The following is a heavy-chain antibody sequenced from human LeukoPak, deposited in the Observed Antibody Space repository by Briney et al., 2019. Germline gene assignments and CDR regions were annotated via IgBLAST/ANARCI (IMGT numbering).Heavy chain of an antibody. CDR3: ARHAVSSGSFDY. V-gene: IGHV4-59*08. CDR1: GGSIRSYS. CDR2: MYYSGSP. J-gene: IGHJ4*02. D-gene: IGHD6-25*01. Sequence: PSETLSLTCTVSGGSIRSYSWSWIRQPPGKGLEWVGYMYYSGSPNHNPSLKGRVTISVDTSKNQFSLKLSSVTAADTAVYYCARHAVSSGSFDYWGQGTLVTVSS.